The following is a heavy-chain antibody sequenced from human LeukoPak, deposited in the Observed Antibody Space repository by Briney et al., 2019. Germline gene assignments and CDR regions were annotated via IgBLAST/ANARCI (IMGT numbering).Heavy chain of an antibody. J-gene: IGHJ4*02. V-gene: IGHV3-66*01. CDR3: ARISENYYDATGYYFAYYFAY. CDR2: IYSASTT. CDR1: GFTVSSNY. Sequence: GGSLRLSCAASGFTVSSNYTSWVRQAPGKGLEWVSLIYSASTTYYAGSVKGRFTISRDNSKNTLYLQMNSLRAEDTAVYYCARISENYYDATGYYFAYYFAYWGQGTLVTVSS. D-gene: IGHD3-22*01.